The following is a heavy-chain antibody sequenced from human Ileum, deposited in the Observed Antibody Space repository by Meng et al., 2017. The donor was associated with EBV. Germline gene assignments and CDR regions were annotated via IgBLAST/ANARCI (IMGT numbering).Heavy chain of an antibody. D-gene: IGHD4-17*01. CDR2: INHSGST. J-gene: IGHJ4*02. Sequence: ADIFRPSGTRPPPSAFMCGALSGYYWGWIPQPPGKGWEWIGEINHSGSTNYNPSLKSRVTISVETSKNQFSLKLSSVTAADTAVYYCARGRGYGDYGSLYWGQGTLVTVSS. CDR3: ARGRGYGDYGSLY. V-gene: IGHV4-34*01. CDR1: CGALSGYY.